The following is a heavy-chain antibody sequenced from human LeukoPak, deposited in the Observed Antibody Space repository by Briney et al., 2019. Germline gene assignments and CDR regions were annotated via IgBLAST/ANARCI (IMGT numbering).Heavy chain of an antibody. D-gene: IGHD3-10*01. CDR2: IHYSGST. J-gene: IGHJ5*02. CDR3: ARGGSLYGSNWFDP. CDR1: GGSVSSNSYY. Sequence: SETLSLTCTVSGGSVSSNSYYWSWIRQPPGTGLEWIGYIHYSGSTNYNPSLKSRVTISIDTSKNQFSLKLSSVTAADTAVYYCARGGSLYGSNWFDPWGQGTLVTVSS. V-gene: IGHV4-61*01.